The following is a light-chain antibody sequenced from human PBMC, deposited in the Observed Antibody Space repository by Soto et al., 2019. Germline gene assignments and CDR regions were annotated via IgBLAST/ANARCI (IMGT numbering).Light chain of an antibody. Sequence: EKVMTQSPATLSVSPGERATLSCRASQNVNTRLAWYQQKPGQAPRLLIYDAFTRATGIPARFSGSASGTEFTLTISSLQSEDFAVYYCQQYDEWPLPFGGGTKVEIK. CDR3: QQYDEWPLP. J-gene: IGKJ4*01. CDR2: DAF. V-gene: IGKV3-15*01. CDR1: QNVNTR.